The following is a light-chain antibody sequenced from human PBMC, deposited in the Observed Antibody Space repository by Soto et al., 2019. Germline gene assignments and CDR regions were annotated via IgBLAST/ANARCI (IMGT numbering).Light chain of an antibody. Sequence: HMTQSPSSLSVSVGDRVTITFRTSQNINAWLAWYQQRPGQAPKLLIYDASTVQSGVPSRFSGSGSGTEFTLTISSMKPEDFASYYCQQYNSYSTFGHGTKVDI. J-gene: IGKJ1*01. V-gene: IGKV1-5*01. CDR3: QQYNSYST. CDR1: QNINAW. CDR2: DAS.